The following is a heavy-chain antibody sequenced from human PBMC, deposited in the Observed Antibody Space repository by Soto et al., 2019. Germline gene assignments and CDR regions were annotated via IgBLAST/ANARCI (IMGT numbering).Heavy chain of an antibody. V-gene: IGHV3-48*02. CDR1: GFTFNTYT. CDR2: ITSSSSTI. D-gene: IGHD3-10*01. Sequence: EVQLVESGGGLVQPGGSLRLSCAASGFTFNTYTMNWVRQAPGKGLEWLSYITSSSSTIHYADSVKGRFTISRDNAKNSLYLQRNSLRDEDTALYYCARGSGSDYQVDYWGQGTLVTVSS. J-gene: IGHJ4*02. CDR3: ARGSGSDYQVDY.